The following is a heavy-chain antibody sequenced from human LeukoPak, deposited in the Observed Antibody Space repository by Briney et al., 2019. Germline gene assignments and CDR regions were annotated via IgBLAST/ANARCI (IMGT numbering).Heavy chain of an antibody. Sequence: QPGRSLRLSCAASGFTFSSYAMHWVRQAPGKGLEWVAVISYDGSNKYYADSVKGRFTISRDNSKNTLYLQMNSLRAEDTAVYYCARDRAYHYDILTGYPSFDYWGQGTLVTVSS. D-gene: IGHD3-9*01. CDR2: ISYDGSNK. CDR3: ARDRAYHYDILTGYPSFDY. V-gene: IGHV3-30-3*01. CDR1: GFTFSSYA. J-gene: IGHJ4*02.